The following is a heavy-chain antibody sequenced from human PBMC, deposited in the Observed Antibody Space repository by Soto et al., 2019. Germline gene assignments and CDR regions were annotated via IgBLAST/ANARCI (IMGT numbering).Heavy chain of an antibody. CDR3: ARAGTAASTSVFFDY. Sequence: PSQTLSLTCAISGDSVSSNSAAWNWIRQSPSRGLEWLGGTYYRSKWFNDYAVSMKGRMTISPDTSKNQFSLQLNSVTPEDTAVYYCARAGTAASTSVFFDYWGQGAQVTVSS. D-gene: IGHD6-13*01. V-gene: IGHV6-1*01. J-gene: IGHJ4*02. CDR2: TYYRSKWFN. CDR1: GDSVSSNSAA.